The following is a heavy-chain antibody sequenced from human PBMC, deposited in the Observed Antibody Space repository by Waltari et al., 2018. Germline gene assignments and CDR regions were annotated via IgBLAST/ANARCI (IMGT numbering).Heavy chain of an antibody. Sequence: EVQLVESGGGLVQPGGSLRLSCAASGFTFSSCWMSWGRQAPGKGLEWVANIKQDGSEKYYVDSVKGRFTISRDNAKNSLYLQMNSLRGEDTAMYYCARSSSYPDYWGQGTLVTVSS. V-gene: IGHV3-7*01. D-gene: IGHD3-22*01. CDR1: GFTFSSCW. CDR2: IKQDGSEK. CDR3: ARSSSYPDY. J-gene: IGHJ4*02.